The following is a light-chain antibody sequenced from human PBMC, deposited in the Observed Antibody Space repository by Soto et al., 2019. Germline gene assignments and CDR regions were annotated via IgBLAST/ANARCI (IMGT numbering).Light chain of an antibody. CDR3: AAWDDSLNEYV. J-gene: IGLJ1*01. CDR1: SSNIGRNS. Sequence: QSVLAQAPSVSGTPGQRVTIPCSGSSSNIGRNSVNWYQHLPETAPKLLTHGNNHRPSGVPDRFSGSKSGTSASLAISGLQPEDEADYCCAAWDDSLNEYVFGDGTKVTVL. V-gene: IGLV1-44*01. CDR2: GNN.